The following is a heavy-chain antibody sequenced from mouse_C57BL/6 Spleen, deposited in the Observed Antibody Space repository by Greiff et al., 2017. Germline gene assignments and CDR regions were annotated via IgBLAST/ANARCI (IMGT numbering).Heavy chain of an antibody. CDR1: GFTFGSYT. V-gene: IGHV5-9*01. J-gene: IGHJ2*01. Sequence: EVKVEESGGGLVKPGGSLKLSCAASGFTFGSYTMSWVRQTPEKRLEWVATISGGGGNTYYPDSVKGRFTISRDNAKNTLYLQMSSLRSEDTALYYCARHEWLHGFDYWGQGTTLTVSS. CDR3: ARHEWLHGFDY. CDR2: ISGGGGNT. D-gene: IGHD1-2*01.